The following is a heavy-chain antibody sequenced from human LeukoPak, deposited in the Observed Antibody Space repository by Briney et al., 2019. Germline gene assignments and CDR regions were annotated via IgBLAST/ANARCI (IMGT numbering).Heavy chain of an antibody. J-gene: IGHJ4*02. D-gene: IGHD6-19*01. CDR2: IYYSGST. CDR1: GGSVISGSYY. Sequence: ASETLSLTCTVSGGSVISGSYYWSWIRQPPGKGLEWIGYIYYSGSTNYNPSLKSRVTISVDTSKNQFSLKLSSVTAADTAVYYCASSQWLAYYFDYWGQGTLVTVSS. V-gene: IGHV4-61*01. CDR3: ASSQWLAYYFDY.